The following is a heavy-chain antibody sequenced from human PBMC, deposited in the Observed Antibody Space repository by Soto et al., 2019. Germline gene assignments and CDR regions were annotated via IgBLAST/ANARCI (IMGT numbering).Heavy chain of an antibody. D-gene: IGHD2-15*01. J-gene: IGHJ4*02. CDR3: VRTSLVVAAATREDY. V-gene: IGHV3-74*01. Sequence: PGGSLRLSCAASGFTFSSYWMHWVRQAPGKGLVWVSRINSDGSSTSYAGSVKGRFTISRDNAKNTLYLQMNSLRAEDTAVYYCVRTSLVVAAATREDYWGQGTLVTVYS. CDR2: INSDGSST. CDR1: GFTFSSYW.